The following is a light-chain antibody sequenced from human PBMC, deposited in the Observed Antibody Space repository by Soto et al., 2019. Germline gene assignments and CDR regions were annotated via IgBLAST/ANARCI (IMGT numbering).Light chain of an antibody. CDR2: WAS. CDR1: QSVLYSSNNKNY. J-gene: IGKJ1*01. CDR3: QQYFRPWT. Sequence: DIVMTQSPDSLAVSLGERATINCKSRQSVLYSSNNKNYLAWYQQKPGQPPKLLIYWASTRESGVPDRFSGSGSGTDFTLTISSLQAEDVAVYYCQQYFRPWTFGQGTKLEIK. V-gene: IGKV4-1*01.